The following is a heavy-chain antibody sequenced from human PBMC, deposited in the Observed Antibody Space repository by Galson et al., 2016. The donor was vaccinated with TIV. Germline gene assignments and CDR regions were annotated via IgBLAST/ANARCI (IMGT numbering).Heavy chain of an antibody. CDR2: INTATGDP. CDR3: ASLRYGNYYGVDV. V-gene: IGHV7-4-1*02. CDR1: GYTYTDYG. Sequence: SVKVSCKASGYTYTDYGISWVRQAPGKGLEWMGWINTATGDPTYAQGFTGRFVFSSDTSVSTTYLQISSLKAEDTAVYYCASLRYGNYYGVDVWGQGTTVTVSS. D-gene: IGHD3-9*01. J-gene: IGHJ6*02.